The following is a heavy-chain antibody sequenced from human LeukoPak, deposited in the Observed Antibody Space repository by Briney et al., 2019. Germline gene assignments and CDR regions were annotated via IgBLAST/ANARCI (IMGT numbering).Heavy chain of an antibody. CDR2: ISWNSGSI. D-gene: IGHD6-13*01. Sequence: PGRSLRLSCAASGFTFDDYAMHWVRHAPGKGLEWVSGISWNSGSIGYADSAKGRFTISRDNAKNSLYLQMNSLRAEDTALYYCAKATQQPFFDYWGQGTLVTVSS. V-gene: IGHV3-9*01. CDR3: AKATQQPFFDY. CDR1: GFTFDDYA. J-gene: IGHJ4*02.